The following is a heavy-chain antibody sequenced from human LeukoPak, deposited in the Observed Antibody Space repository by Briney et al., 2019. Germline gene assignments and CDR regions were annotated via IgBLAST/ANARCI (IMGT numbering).Heavy chain of an antibody. CDR1: GFTFSSYW. D-gene: IGHD3-10*01. V-gene: IGHV3-74*01. J-gene: IGHJ3*02. Sequence: PGGSLRLSCAASGFTFSSYWMHWVRQAPGKGLVWVSRINSDGSSTSYADSVKGRFTISRDNAKNSLYLQMNSLRAEDTAVYYCARDPGGYSPRAFDIWGQGTMVTVSS. CDR2: INSDGSST. CDR3: ARDPGGYSPRAFDI.